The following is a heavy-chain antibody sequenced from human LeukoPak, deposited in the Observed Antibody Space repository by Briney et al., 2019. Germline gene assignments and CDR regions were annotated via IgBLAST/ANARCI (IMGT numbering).Heavy chain of an antibody. J-gene: IGHJ4*02. CDR1: GFTFSNAW. CDR3: AKSGYNRFDD. Sequence: PGGSLRLSCAASGFTFSNAWMSWVRQAPGKGLEWVANVNQDGSGKYYVDSVKGRFTISKDNAKNSLYLQMNSLRAEDTAVYYCAKSGYNRFDDWGQGTLVTVSS. D-gene: IGHD5-24*01. CDR2: VNQDGSGK. V-gene: IGHV3-7*03.